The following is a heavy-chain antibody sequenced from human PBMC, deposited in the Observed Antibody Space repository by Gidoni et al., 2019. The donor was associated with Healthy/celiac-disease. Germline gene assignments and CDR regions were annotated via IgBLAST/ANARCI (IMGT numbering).Heavy chain of an antibody. V-gene: IGHV3-23*01. CDR3: GIAAADFDL. J-gene: IGHJ2*01. Sequence: EVQLLASGGGLVQPGGSLRLSCAASGFTFSSYAMSWVRQAPGKGLDWVSASSGSGGSTYYADSVKGRFTISRDNSKNTLYLEMNSLRAEDTAVYYCGIAAADFDLWGRGTLVTVSS. CDR1: GFTFSSYA. CDR2: SSGSGGST. D-gene: IGHD6-13*01.